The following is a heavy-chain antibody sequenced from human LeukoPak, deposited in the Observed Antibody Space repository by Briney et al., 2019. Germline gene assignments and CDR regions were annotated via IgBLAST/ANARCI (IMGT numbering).Heavy chain of an antibody. CDR2: INWNGGST. CDR3: ARDDYSGYDLGFDY. J-gene: IGHJ4*02. Sequence: PGGSLRLSCAASGFTFSSYWMHWVRQAPGKGLEWVSGINWNGGSTGYADSVKGRFTISRDNAKNSLYLQMNSLRAEDTALYYCARDDYSGYDLGFDYWGQGTLVTVSS. CDR1: GFTFSSYW. V-gene: IGHV3-20*04. D-gene: IGHD5-12*01.